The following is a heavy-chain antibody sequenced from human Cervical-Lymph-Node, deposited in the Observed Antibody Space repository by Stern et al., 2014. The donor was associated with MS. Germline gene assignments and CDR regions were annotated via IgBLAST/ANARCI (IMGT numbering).Heavy chain of an antibody. CDR2: IYSGGSP. Sequence: EVQLVESGGGLVQPGGSLRLSCAASGFTVSNNYMNWVRQAPGKGLEWVSVIYSGGSPYYTDSVEGRFTISRDNSKNTLYLQMNSLTTEDTAVYYCARTQRVPGARYFDSWGQGTLVTVSS. D-gene: IGHD1-26*01. CDR3: ARTQRVPGARYFDS. V-gene: IGHV3-66*02. CDR1: GFTVSNNY. J-gene: IGHJ4*02.